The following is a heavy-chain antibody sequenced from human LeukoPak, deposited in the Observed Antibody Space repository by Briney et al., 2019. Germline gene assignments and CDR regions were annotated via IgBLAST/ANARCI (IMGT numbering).Heavy chain of an antibody. V-gene: IGHV3-21*01. D-gene: IGHD3-22*01. CDR2: ISSSSSYI. Sequence: GGSQRLSCAASGFTFSSYSMNWVRQAPGKGLEWVSSISSSSSYIYYADSVKGRFTISRDNAKNSLYLQMNSLRAEDTAVYYCARWAYYYDSSGYQKDYWGQGTLVTVSS. CDR3: ARWAYYYDSSGYQKDY. J-gene: IGHJ4*02. CDR1: GFTFSSYS.